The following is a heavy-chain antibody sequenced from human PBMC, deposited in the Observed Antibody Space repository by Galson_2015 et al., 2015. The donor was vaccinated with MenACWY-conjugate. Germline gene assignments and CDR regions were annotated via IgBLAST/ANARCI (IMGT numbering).Heavy chain of an antibody. CDR3: ARRSGNNWFDP. V-gene: IGHV5-51*01. Sequence: QSGAEVTKPGESLQISCRGSGCSFTSYWIGWGGQLPGKRLEWMGIIYPGDSDTRYRPSFQGQVTISADKSISTAYLQWSSLKASYTAMYYCARRSGNNWFDPWGQGTLVTVSS. CDR2: IYPGDSDT. CDR1: GCSFTSYW. J-gene: IGHJ5*02.